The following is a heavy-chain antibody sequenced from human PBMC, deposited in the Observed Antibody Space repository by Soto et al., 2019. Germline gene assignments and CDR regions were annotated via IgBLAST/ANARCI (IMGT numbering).Heavy chain of an antibody. CDR2: IWYDGSNK. Sequence: GGSLRLSCAASGFTFSSYGMHWVRQAPGKGLEWVAVIWYDGSNKYYADSVKGRFTISRDNSKNTLYLQMNSLRAEDTAVYYCARVPQPHCSSTSCYCDYWGQGTLVTVSS. J-gene: IGHJ4*02. V-gene: IGHV3-33*01. CDR3: ARVPQPHCSSTSCYCDY. CDR1: GFTFSSYG. D-gene: IGHD2-2*01.